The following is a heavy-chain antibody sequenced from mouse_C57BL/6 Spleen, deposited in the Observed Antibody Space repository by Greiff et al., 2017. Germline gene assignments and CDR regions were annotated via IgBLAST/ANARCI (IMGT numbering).Heavy chain of an antibody. V-gene: IGHV5-9*01. J-gene: IGHJ1*03. D-gene: IGHD1-1*01. CDR2: ISGGGGNT. CDR3: ARHKDYCSSYWYFDV. Sequence: EVKLVESGGGLVKPGGSLKLSCAASGFTFSSYTMSWVRQTPEKRLEWVATISGGGGNTYYPDSVKGRFTISRDNAKNTLYLRMSSLRSEDTALYYCARHKDYCSSYWYFDVWGTGTTVTGSA. CDR1: GFTFSSYT.